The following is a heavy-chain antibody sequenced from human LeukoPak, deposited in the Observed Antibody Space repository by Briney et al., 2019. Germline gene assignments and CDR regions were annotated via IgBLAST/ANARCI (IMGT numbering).Heavy chain of an antibody. CDR1: GGSISNNNYF. D-gene: IGHD5-18*01. CDR2: IYPSGST. J-gene: IGHJ3*02. CDR3: TREIGDTAMVFDAFDI. Sequence: PSQTLSLTCTVSGGSISNNNYFWSWIRQPAGKGLEWIGRIYPSGSTNYNPSLESRVTISVDTSKNQFSLKLTSVTAADTAVYYCTREIGDTAMVFDAFDIWGQGTMVTVSS. V-gene: IGHV4-61*02.